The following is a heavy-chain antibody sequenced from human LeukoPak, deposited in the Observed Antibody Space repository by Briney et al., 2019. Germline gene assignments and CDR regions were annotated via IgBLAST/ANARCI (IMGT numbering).Heavy chain of an antibody. CDR1: GYTFTNYG. CDR2: ISGYNGNT. V-gene: IGHV1-18*01. CDR3: ARDRVVAVPAFSPTYYYYGMDV. J-gene: IGHJ6*02. D-gene: IGHD2-2*01. Sequence: ASVKVSCKASGYTFTNYGISWVRQAPGQGPEWMGWISGYNGNTNYAQKIQGRVTMTTDTSTGTAYMELRSLRSDDTAVYYCARDRVVAVPAFSPTYYYYGMDVWGQGTTVTVSS.